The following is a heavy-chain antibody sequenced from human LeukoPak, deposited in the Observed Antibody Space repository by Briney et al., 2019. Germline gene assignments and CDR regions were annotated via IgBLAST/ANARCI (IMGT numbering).Heavy chain of an antibody. D-gene: IGHD3-3*01. V-gene: IGHV1-24*01. Sequence: ASVKVSCKVAGYTLTELSMHWARQARGKGLEWMGGFDPEDGETIYAQKFQGRVTMTEDTSTDTAYMELSSLRSEDTAVYYCATPAVLRFLEWLVYWGQGTLVTVSS. CDR1: GYTLTELS. J-gene: IGHJ4*02. CDR2: FDPEDGET. CDR3: ATPAVLRFLEWLVY.